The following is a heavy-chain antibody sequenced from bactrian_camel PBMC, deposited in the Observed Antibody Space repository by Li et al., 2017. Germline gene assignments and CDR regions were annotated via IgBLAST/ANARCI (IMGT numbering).Heavy chain of an antibody. V-gene: IGHV3S1*01. J-gene: IGHJ6*01. Sequence: HVQLVESGGGLVQPGGSLRLSCAASGFTFSSYYMSWVRQAPGKGLEWVSTIKSDGGFSYYADSVKGRSTISRDNAKSTLYLQLNSLKTEDTAMYYCAKDGYGSSWLAPDFAYWGQGTQVTVS. D-gene: IGHD6*01. CDR3: AKDGYGSSWLAPDFAY. CDR2: IKSDGGFS. CDR1: GFTFSSYY.